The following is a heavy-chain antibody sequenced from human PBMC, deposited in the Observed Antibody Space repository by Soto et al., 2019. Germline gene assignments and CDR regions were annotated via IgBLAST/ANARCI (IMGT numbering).Heavy chain of an antibody. Sequence: EVQLLESGGGLVQPGGSLRLSCAASGFTFSSYAMSWVRQAPGKGMEWVAAISGSGGSTYYADSVKGRFTISRENSKNTLYLQMNSLRAEGAAVYYCAKDLVGSNADYDDYWGQGTLVTVSS. J-gene: IGHJ4*02. CDR2: ISGSGGST. CDR1: GFTFSSYA. CDR3: AKDLVGSNADYDDY. V-gene: IGHV3-23*01. D-gene: IGHD2-15*01.